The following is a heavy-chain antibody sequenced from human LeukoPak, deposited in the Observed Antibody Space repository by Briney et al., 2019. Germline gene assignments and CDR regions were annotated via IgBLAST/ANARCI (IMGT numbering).Heavy chain of an antibody. J-gene: IGHJ1*01. CDR2: IYHSGST. D-gene: IGHD6-6*01. CDR1: GVSISTYY. Sequence: SETLSLTCTVSGVSISTYYWNWIRQPPGKGLEWIGYIYHSGSTSYSPSLQSRVTISVDTSKNQFSLNLSSVTAADTAVYYCARGGAARLHFQNWGQGTLVTVSS. CDR3: ARGGAARLHFQN. V-gene: IGHV4-59*01.